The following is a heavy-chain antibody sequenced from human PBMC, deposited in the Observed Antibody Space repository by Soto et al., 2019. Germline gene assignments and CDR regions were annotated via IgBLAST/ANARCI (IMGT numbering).Heavy chain of an antibody. D-gene: IGHD3-9*01. Sequence: SETLSHTWTVSGGTIRSYYWSRIRKTQRKGMDWIGYIYYSGSTNYNPSLKSRVTISVDTSKNQFSLKLSSVTAADTAVYYCARDEGDYDILTGYPYDAFDIWGQGTMVTVSS. CDR3: ARDEGDYDILTGYPYDAFDI. CDR1: GGTIRSYY. V-gene: IGHV4-59*01. CDR2: IYYSGST. J-gene: IGHJ3*02.